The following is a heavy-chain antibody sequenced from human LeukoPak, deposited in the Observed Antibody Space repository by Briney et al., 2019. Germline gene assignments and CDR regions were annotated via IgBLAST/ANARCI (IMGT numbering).Heavy chain of an antibody. D-gene: IGHD3-9*01. CDR2: SYYSGST. V-gene: IGHV4-59*01. J-gene: IGHJ6*02. CDR1: GGSISSYY. Sequence: SETLSLTCTVSGGSISSYYWSWIRQPPGKGLEWIGYSYYSGSTNYNPSLKSRVTISVDTSKNQFSLKLSSVTAADTAVYYCARDLQGYDILTGYSHYGMDVWGQGTTVTVSS. CDR3: ARDLQGYDILTGYSHYGMDV.